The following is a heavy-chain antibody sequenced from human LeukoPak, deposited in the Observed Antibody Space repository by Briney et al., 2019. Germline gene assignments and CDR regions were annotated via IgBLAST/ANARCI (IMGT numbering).Heavy chain of an antibody. V-gene: IGHV4-39*07. D-gene: IGHD6-13*01. J-gene: IGHJ4*02. CDR3: ARVGDGTEGIAAARSFDY. CDR1: GGSISSSSYY. Sequence: SETLSPTCTVSGGSISSSSYYWGWIRQPPGKGLEWIGEINHSGSTNYNPSLKSRVTISVDTSKNQFSLKLSSVTAADTAVYYCARVGDGTEGIAAARSFDYWGQGTLVTVSS. CDR2: INHSGST.